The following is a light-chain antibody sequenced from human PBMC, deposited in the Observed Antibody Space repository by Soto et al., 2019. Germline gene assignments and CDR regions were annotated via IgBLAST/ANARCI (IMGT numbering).Light chain of an antibody. Sequence: QSVLTQPPSVSGAPGQRVTISCTGNSSNIGAGHDVHWYQQPPGTAPKLLIFRNNNRASGVPGRFSGARSGNSASLAITGLQAGDEADYYCQSFDSNLRGWVFGGGTKVTVL. CDR3: QSFDSNLRGWV. CDR1: SSNIGAGHD. J-gene: IGLJ3*02. CDR2: RNN. V-gene: IGLV1-40*01.